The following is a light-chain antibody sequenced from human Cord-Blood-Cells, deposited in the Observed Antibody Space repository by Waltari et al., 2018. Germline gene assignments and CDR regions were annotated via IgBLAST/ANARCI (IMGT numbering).Light chain of an antibody. V-gene: IGLV1-40*01. CDR3: QSYDSSLSGSV. CDR1: SSSIGAGYD. J-gene: IGLJ3*02. Sequence: QSVLTQPPSVSGAPGQRVTISCTGSSSSIGAGYDVHWYQQLPGTAPKLLIYGNSNRASGVPDRFSCSKAGPSAPLAITGLQAEDEADYYCQSYDSSLSGSVFGGGTKLTVL. CDR2: GNS.